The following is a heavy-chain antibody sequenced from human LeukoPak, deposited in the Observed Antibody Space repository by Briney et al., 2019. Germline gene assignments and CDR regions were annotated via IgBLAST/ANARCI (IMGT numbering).Heavy chain of an antibody. CDR2: ISGGGSDT. CDR1: GFTFSGHG. Sequence: GGSLRLSCEASGFTFSGHGMHWVRQVPGKGLEWVPSISGGGSDTYNEDAVKGRFTISRDNYKSTLSLQMNSLRAEDTAVYYCAKGGAYGSGSYCDYWGQGTLVTVSS. V-gene: IGHV3-23*02. J-gene: IGHJ4*02. D-gene: IGHD3-10*01. CDR3: AKGGAYGSGSYCDY.